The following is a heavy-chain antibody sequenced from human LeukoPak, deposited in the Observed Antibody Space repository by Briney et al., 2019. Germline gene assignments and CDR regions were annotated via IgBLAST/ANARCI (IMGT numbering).Heavy chain of an antibody. D-gene: IGHD3-9*01. CDR3: ARVDFDWLLPRGGFDY. J-gene: IGHJ4*02. CDR1: GFSFSSYW. CDR2: IVGDGTSA. Sequence: GGSLRLSCVASGFSFSSYWMHWVRQVPGKGLVWVARIVGDGTSATYADSVKGRFTISRDNGNDTLYLQMNGLRVDDTAVYYCARVDFDWLLPRGGFDYWGQGTLVTVSS. V-gene: IGHV3-74*01.